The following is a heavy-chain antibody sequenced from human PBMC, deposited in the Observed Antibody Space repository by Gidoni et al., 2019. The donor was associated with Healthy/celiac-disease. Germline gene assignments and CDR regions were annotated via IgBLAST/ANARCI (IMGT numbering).Heavy chain of an antibody. Sequence: QVQLQESGPGLVKPSQTLSLTCTVSGGSISSGGYYWSWIRQHPGKGLEWIGYIYYSGSTYYNPSLKSRVTISVDTSKNQFSLKLSSVTAADTAVYYCARGRRIVVVPAAPDAFDIWGQGTMVTVSS. J-gene: IGHJ3*02. D-gene: IGHD2-2*01. CDR1: GGSISSGGYY. CDR3: ARGRRIVVVPAAPDAFDI. CDR2: IYYSGST. V-gene: IGHV4-31*03.